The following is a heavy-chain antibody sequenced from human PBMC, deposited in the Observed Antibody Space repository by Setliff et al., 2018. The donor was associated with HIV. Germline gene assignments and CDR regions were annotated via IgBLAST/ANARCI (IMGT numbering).Heavy chain of an antibody. CDR1: RFPFSTYW. CDR3: ARGSSALIMREFYDFWSATRDAWDY. D-gene: IGHD3-3*01. CDR2: IKLDGSEK. V-gene: IGHV3-7*01. J-gene: IGHJ4*02. Sequence: GGSLRLSCAASRFPFSTYWMSWVRQAPGKGLEWVANIKLDGSEKYYVDSVKGRFTISRDNAKNSLSLQMNSLRAEDTAVYYCARGSSALIMREFYDFWSATRDAWDYWGQGTLVTVSS.